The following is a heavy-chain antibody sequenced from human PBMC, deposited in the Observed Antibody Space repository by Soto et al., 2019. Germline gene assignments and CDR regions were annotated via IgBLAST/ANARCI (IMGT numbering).Heavy chain of an antibody. J-gene: IGHJ3*02. CDR2: INHSGST. CDR3: ARRRRTGNERAFDI. CDR1: GGSFSGYY. Sequence: PSETLSLTCAVYGGSFSGYYWSWIRQPPGKGLERIGEINHSGSTNYNPSLKSRVTISVDTSKNQFSLKLSSVTAADTAVYYCARRRRTGNERAFDIWGQGTMVTVS. D-gene: IGHD7-27*01. V-gene: IGHV4-34*01.